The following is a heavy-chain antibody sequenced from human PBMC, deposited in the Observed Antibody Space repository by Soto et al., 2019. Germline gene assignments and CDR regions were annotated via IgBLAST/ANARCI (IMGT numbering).Heavy chain of an antibody. J-gene: IGHJ4*02. CDR2: MSYDGSKI. CDR3: AKARGSYSGHLDY. D-gene: IGHD1-26*01. Sequence: GGSLRLSCAASGFTLSSQAMHWVRQAPGKGLEWLALMSYDGSKIYYGDSVKGRFTISRDNSKNTLFLQMSSLRPDDTAVYYCAKARGSYSGHLDYWGQGTLVTVSS. CDR1: GFTLSSQA. V-gene: IGHV3-30*18.